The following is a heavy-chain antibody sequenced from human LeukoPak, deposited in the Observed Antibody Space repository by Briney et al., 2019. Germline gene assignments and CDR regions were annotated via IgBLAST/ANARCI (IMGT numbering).Heavy chain of an antibody. V-gene: IGHV4-4*07. Sequence: SETLSLTCTVSGGSISNYYRSWIRQPAGKRLEWLGRIYSSGSTNYNPSLESRVTVSVDTSKNQFSLKLSSVTAADTAVYYCAREHMVRGVINRWGQGALVTVSS. CDR3: AREHMVRGVINR. D-gene: IGHD3-10*01. CDR2: IYSSGST. J-gene: IGHJ4*02. CDR1: GGSISNYY.